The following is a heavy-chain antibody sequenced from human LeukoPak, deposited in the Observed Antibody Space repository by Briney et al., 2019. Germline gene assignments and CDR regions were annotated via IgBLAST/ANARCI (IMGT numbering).Heavy chain of an antibody. CDR1: GYTFTSYD. Sequence: ASVKVSCKASGYTFTSYDINWVRQATGQGLEWMGWMNPNSGSTGYAQKFQGRVTMTRNTSRSTAYMELRSLTSEDTAVYYCARGPLVRLPSSFDPWGQGTLVTVSS. CDR2: MNPNSGST. CDR3: ARGPLVRLPSSFDP. V-gene: IGHV1-8*01. D-gene: IGHD3-16*02. J-gene: IGHJ5*02.